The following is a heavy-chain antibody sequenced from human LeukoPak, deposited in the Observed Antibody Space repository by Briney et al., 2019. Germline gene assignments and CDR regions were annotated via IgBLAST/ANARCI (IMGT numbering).Heavy chain of an antibody. J-gene: IGHJ5*02. CDR2: IWYDGSNK. Sequence: GSLRLFCAASGFTFSTYGMHWVRQAPGKGLEWVAVIWYDGSNKYYADSVKGRFTISRDNSKNTLYLQMNSLRAEDTAVYYCAKDLGGQWLVFWFDPWGQGTLVTVSS. CDR1: GFTFSTYG. D-gene: IGHD6-19*01. CDR3: AKDLGGQWLVFWFDP. V-gene: IGHV3-33*06.